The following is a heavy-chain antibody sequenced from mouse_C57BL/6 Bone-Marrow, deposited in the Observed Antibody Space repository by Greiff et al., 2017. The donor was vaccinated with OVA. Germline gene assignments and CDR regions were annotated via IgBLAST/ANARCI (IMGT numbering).Heavy chain of an antibody. CDR3: ASPYY. J-gene: IGHJ2*01. CDR2: IDPEDGET. CDR1: GFTFTDYY. Sequence: EVQLQQSGAELVKPGASVKLSCTASGFTFTDYYMHWVKQRTEQGLEWIGRIDPEDGETKYALKFQGKATIPADTSSNTAYLQLSNLTSGDAAVYYCASPYYWGQGTTLTVSS. V-gene: IGHV14-2*01.